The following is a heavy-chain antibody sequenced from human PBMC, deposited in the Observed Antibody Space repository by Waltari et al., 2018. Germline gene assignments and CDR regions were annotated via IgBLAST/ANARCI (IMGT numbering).Heavy chain of an antibody. V-gene: IGHV1-69-2*01. CDR1: GYTFTDYY. CDR2: VDPEDGET. D-gene: IGHD2-21*01. Sequence: EVQLVQSGAEVKKPGATVKISCKASGYTFTDYYMHWVQQAPGNGLEWMGRVDPEDGETIYAEKFQGRVTITADTSTDTAYMELSSLRSEDTAVYYCATDAPTPYCGGDCYPPGDYWGQGTLVTVSS. CDR3: ATDAPTPYCGGDCYPPGDY. J-gene: IGHJ4*02.